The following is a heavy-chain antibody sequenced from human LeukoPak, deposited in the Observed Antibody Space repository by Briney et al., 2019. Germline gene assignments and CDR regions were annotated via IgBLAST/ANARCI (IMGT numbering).Heavy chain of an antibody. CDR1: GGSISSYY. V-gene: IGHV4-59*01. J-gene: IGHJ3*02. Sequence: RSSETLSLTCTVSGGSISSYYWSWIRQPPGKGLEWIGYIYYSGTTNYNPYLKSRVTISVDTSKNQFSMELRSVTAADTAVYYCARGGWSAFDIWGQGTMVTASS. CDR3: ARGGWSAFDI. D-gene: IGHD3-10*01. CDR2: IYYSGTT.